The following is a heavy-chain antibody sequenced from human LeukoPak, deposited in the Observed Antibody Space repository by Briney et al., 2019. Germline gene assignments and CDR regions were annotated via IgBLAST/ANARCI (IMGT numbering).Heavy chain of an antibody. CDR2: IYYSGIT. Sequence: PSETLSLTCTVSGGSISSGDHYWTWIRQPPGKGLEWIGYIYYSGITYYNPSLKSRVTISIDTSKNQFSLKLTSVTAADTAVYYCARDFRGYSGECYYMDVWGKGTTVTVSS. V-gene: IGHV4-30-4*08. D-gene: IGHD1-26*01. CDR1: GGSISSGDHY. CDR3: ARDFRGYSGECYYMDV. J-gene: IGHJ6*03.